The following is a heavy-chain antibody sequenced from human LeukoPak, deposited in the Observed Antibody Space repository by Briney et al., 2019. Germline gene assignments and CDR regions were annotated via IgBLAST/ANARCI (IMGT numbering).Heavy chain of an antibody. CDR2: ISWNSGSI. Sequence: GRSLRLSCAASGFTFDDYAMHWVRQAPGKGLEWVSGISWNSGSIGYADSVKGRFTISRDNAKNSLYLQMNSLRAEDTALYYCAKDAYSYGPRGLFDYWGQGTLVTVSS. CDR3: AKDAYSYGPRGLFDY. D-gene: IGHD5-18*01. CDR1: GFTFDDYA. J-gene: IGHJ4*02. V-gene: IGHV3-9*01.